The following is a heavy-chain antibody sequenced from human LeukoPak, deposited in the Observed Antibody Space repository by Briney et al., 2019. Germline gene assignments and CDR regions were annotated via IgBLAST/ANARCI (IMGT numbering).Heavy chain of an antibody. Sequence: VGSVKVSCKASGYTFTSYGISWVRQAPGQGREWMGWISAYNGNTNYAQKLQGRVTMTTDTSTSTAYMELRSLRSDDTAVYYCAAYSSSWSRFDYWGQGTLVTVSS. V-gene: IGHV1-18*01. CDR1: GYTFTSYG. D-gene: IGHD6-13*01. CDR3: AAYSSSWSRFDY. CDR2: ISAYNGNT. J-gene: IGHJ4*02.